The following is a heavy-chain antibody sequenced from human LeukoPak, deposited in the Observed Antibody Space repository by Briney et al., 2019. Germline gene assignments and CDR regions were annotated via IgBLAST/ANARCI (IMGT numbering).Heavy chain of an antibody. D-gene: IGHD3-22*01. CDR3: AKGADSSGYYYFDL. Sequence: GRSLRLSCAASGITFDDYAMHWVRQAPGKGLEWVAGISWNSVSIGYADSAKGRFTISRDNAKNSLYLQMNSLRTEDMAFYYCAKGADSSGYYYFDLWGQGTLVTVSS. V-gene: IGHV3-9*03. J-gene: IGHJ4*02. CDR1: GITFDDYA. CDR2: ISWNSVSI.